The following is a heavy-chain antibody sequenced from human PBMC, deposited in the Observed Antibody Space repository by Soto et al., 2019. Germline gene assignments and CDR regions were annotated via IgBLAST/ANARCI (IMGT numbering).Heavy chain of an antibody. Sequence: QVQLQESGPGLVKPSETLSLTCTVSGGSISNHYWSWIRQPPGKGLEWIGYIYYNGNTNYNPPLKSRVPMSVDTSKIQISLKLGSVTAADTAVYYCTRANWYSEYWGQGTLVTVSS. V-gene: IGHV4-59*11. CDR1: GGSISNHY. CDR2: IYYNGNT. CDR3: TRANWYSEY. D-gene: IGHD7-27*01. J-gene: IGHJ4*02.